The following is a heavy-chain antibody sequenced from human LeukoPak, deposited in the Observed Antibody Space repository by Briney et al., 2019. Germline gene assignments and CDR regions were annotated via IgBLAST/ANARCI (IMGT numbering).Heavy chain of an antibody. CDR3: AGSYYYDSSGYYHY. V-gene: IGHV1-18*01. Sequence: ASVKVSCKASGYTFTSYGISWVRQAPGQGLEWMGWISAYNGNTNYAQKLQGRVTMTTDTSTSTAYMELRSLRSGDTAVYYCAGSYYYDSSGYYHYWGQGTLVTVSS. CDR2: ISAYNGNT. D-gene: IGHD3-22*01. J-gene: IGHJ4*02. CDR1: GYTFTSYG.